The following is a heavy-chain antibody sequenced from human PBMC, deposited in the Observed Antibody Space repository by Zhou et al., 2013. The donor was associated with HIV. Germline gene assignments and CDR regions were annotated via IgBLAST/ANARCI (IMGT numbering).Heavy chain of an antibody. CDR3: ARGRTLMYSSSWPY. J-gene: IGHJ4*02. Sequence: QVQLVQSGAEVKKPGASVKVSCKASGYTFTTYDINWVRQATGQGLEWMGWMNPNSGNTGYAQKFQGRVTMIRNTSISTAYMELSSLRSEDTAVYYCARGRTLMYSSSWPYWGQGTLVTVSS. D-gene: IGHD6-13*01. CDR1: GYTFTTYD. CDR2: MNPNSGNT. V-gene: IGHV1-8*01.